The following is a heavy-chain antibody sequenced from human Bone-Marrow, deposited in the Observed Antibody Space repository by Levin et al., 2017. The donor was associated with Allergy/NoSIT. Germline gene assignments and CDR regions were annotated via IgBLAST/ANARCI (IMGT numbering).Heavy chain of an antibody. CDR3: ARVGISATTLDF. Sequence: ASVKVSCKTSGYTFTTYPMNWVRRAPGRGLEWVGWINTNTGTPTYAQDFRGRFAFSLDRSINTAYLQINDAQPGDTAVYYCARVGISATTLDFWGRGSLVTVSS. J-gene: IGHJ4*02. CDR2: INTNTGTP. V-gene: IGHV7-4-1*02. CDR1: GYTFTTYP. D-gene: IGHD1-7*01.